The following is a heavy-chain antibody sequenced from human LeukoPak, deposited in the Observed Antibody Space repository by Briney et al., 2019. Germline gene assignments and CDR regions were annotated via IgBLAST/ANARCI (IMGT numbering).Heavy chain of an antibody. Sequence: SETLSLTCTVSGVSISSYYWSWIRQPPGKGLEWIGYIYYSGSTNYNPSLKSRVTISVDTSKNQFSLKLSSVTAADTAVYYCARDSIVDAFDIWGQGTMVTVSS. CDR1: GVSISSYY. CDR3: ARDSIVDAFDI. D-gene: IGHD1-26*01. V-gene: IGHV4-59*01. J-gene: IGHJ3*02. CDR2: IYYSGST.